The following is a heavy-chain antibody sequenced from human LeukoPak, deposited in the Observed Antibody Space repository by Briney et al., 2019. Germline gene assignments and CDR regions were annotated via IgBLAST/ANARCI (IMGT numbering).Heavy chain of an antibody. Sequence: GGSLRLSCAASGFSFNNYAMGWVRQAPRKGQEWVSAISGSGSSTYYTDSVKGRFTISRDNSKNTLFLQMNSLRVEDTAVYYCTRTRWTSGYYFDYWGQGTLVTVSS. J-gene: IGHJ4*02. CDR3: TRTRWTSGYYFDY. V-gene: IGHV3-23*01. CDR2: ISGSGSST. D-gene: IGHD3-22*01. CDR1: GFSFNNYA.